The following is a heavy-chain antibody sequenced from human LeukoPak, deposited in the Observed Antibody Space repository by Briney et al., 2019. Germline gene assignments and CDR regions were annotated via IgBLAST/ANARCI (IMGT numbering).Heavy chain of an antibody. V-gene: IGHV3-7*04. CDR3: ARGLFTSGWYPDYFDF. Sequence: PGGSLRLSCSASTFSFSSFWMSWVRQAPGKVLEWLANIKQDGSDTYYVDSLRGRFTISRDNAKNSLYLQMNSLRGEDTAVYYCARGLFTSGWYPDYFDFWGQGSLVTVSS. CDR2: IKQDGSDT. CDR1: TFSFSSFW. D-gene: IGHD6-19*01. J-gene: IGHJ4*02.